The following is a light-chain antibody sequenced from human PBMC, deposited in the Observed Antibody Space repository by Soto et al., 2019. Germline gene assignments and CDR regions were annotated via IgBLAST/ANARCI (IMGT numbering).Light chain of an antibody. CDR3: QQYYNWPLT. V-gene: IGKV3-15*01. CDR1: QSVSNN. CDR2: GAS. J-gene: IGKJ4*01. Sequence: IVMTQSPATLSVSPGERATLSCRASQSVSNNLAWYQQKPGQAPRLLIYGASTRATGIPARFSGSGSGTEFTLPISSLQSEDFAVYCCQQYYNWPLTFGGGTKVEIK.